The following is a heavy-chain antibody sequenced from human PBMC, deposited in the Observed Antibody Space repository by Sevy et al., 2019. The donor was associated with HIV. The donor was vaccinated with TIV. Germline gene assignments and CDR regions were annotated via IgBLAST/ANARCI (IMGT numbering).Heavy chain of an antibody. CDR2: IYYSGST. V-gene: IGHV4-31*03. J-gene: IGHJ6*02. CDR1: GGSISSGGYY. CDR3: ARDRYRYCSGGSCYSPNGGGMDV. Sequence: SETLSLTCTVSGGSISSGGYYWSWIRQHPGKGLEWIGYIYYSGSTYYNPSLKSRVTISVDTSKNHFSLKVSSVTAADTAVYYCARDRYRYCSGGSCYSPNGGGMDVWAQGTTVTVSS. D-gene: IGHD2-15*01.